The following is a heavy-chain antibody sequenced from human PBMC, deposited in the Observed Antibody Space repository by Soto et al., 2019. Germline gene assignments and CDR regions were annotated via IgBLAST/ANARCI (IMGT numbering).Heavy chain of an antibody. J-gene: IGHJ4*02. V-gene: IGHV3-30*04. CDR3: ASEPYGDNQYFDY. CDR1: GFTFNSLS. CDR2: VSFDGKVT. D-gene: IGHD2-21*02. Sequence: QVQLVESGGGMAQAGTSLRRSCTGSGFTFNSLSLHWVRQGPDKGLEWVAVVSFDGKVTYYADSVKGRFTVSRDISKHTIYLQATSLIPEDTAVYYCASEPYGDNQYFDYWGQGTAVTVSS.